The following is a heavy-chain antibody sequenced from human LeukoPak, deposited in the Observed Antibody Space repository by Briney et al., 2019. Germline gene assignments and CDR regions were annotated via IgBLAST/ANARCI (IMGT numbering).Heavy chain of an antibody. CDR2: IIPIFGTA. V-gene: IGHV1-69*13. D-gene: IGHD6-6*01. CDR1: GGTFSSYA. CDR3: ARDRRNGYSSSSNYYYYYMDV. Sequence: GASVKVSCKASGGTFSSYAISWVRQAPGQGLEWMGGIIPIFGTANYAQKFQGRVTITADESTSTAYMELSSLRSEDTAVYYCARDRRNGYSSSSNYYYYYMDVWGKGTTVTVSS. J-gene: IGHJ6*03.